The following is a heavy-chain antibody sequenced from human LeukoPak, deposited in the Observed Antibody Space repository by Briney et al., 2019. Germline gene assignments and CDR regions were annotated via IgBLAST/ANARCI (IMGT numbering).Heavy chain of an antibody. D-gene: IGHD6-13*01. CDR2: INSDGSST. CDR1: GFTFSSYW. J-gene: IGHJ4*02. Sequence: GGSLRLSCAASGFTFSSYWMHWVRQAPGKGLVWVSRINSDGSSTSYADSVKGRFTISRDNAKNSLYLQMNSLRAEDTAVYYCARDVSPLMYSSSWYYFDYWGQGTLVTVSS. V-gene: IGHV3-74*01. CDR3: ARDVSPLMYSSSWYYFDY.